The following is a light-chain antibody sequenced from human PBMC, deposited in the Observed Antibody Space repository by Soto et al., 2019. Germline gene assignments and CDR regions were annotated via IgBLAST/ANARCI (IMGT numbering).Light chain of an antibody. J-gene: IGKJ1*01. CDR3: QQFNSYSRV. CDR2: DAS. V-gene: IGKV1-5*01. CDR1: QSISNR. Sequence: DIQMTQSPSTLSASVGDRVTITCRASQSISNRLAWYQQRPGKSPNLLIFDASKLQSGVPSRFSGSGSGTEFTLTISSLQPDDVATYYCQQFNSYSRVFGQGTKVEIK.